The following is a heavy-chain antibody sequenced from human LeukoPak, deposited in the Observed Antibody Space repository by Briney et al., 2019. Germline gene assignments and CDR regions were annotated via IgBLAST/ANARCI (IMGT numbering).Heavy chain of an antibody. Sequence: SQTLSLTCTVSGGSISSGSYYWSWIRQPAGKGLEWIGRIYTSRSTNYNPSLKSRVTISVDTSKNQFSLKVRSVTAADTAVYYCARAPQYRSSWYAGYFDYWGQGTLVIVSS. CDR1: GGSISSGSYY. CDR3: ARAPQYRSSWYAGYFDY. CDR2: IYTSRST. D-gene: IGHD6-13*01. V-gene: IGHV4-61*02. J-gene: IGHJ4*02.